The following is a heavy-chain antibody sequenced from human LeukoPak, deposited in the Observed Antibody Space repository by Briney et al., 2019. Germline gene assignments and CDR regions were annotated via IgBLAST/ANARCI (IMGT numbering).Heavy chain of an antibody. Sequence: SQTLSLTCAVSGDSISSGGYSWSWIRQPPGKGLEWIGYIYHSGTTYYNPSLKSQVTILVDRSKNQFSLKLGSVTAADTAVYYCARVTTVTTFDYWGQGTLVSVSS. CDR3: ARVTTVTTFDY. J-gene: IGHJ4*02. D-gene: IGHD4-11*01. CDR2: IYHSGTT. CDR1: GDSISSGGYS. V-gene: IGHV4-30-2*01.